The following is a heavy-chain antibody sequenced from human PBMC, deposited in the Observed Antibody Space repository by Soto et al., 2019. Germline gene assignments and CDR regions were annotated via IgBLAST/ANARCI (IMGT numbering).Heavy chain of an antibody. Sequence: PSETLSLTCSVYGGSFSGYYWSWIRQPPGKGLEWIGEINHSGSTNYNPSLKSRVTISVDTSKNQFSLKLSSVTAADTAVYYCARLYRRSDYWGQGTLVTVYS. CDR1: GGSFSGYY. J-gene: IGHJ4*02. V-gene: IGHV4-34*01. CDR2: INHSGST. D-gene: IGHD5-12*01. CDR3: ARLYRRSDY.